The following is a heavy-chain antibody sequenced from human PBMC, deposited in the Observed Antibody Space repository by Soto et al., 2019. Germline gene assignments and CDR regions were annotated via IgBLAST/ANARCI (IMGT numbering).Heavy chain of an antibody. CDR3: ARGQSSLLLDC. J-gene: IGHJ4*02. V-gene: IGHV4-34*01. CDR2: INPSGST. CDR1: GGSFSGYY. D-gene: IGHD2-8*02. Sequence: QVQLQQWGAGLLKPSETLSLTCAVYGGSFSGYYWSWIRQPPGKGLEWIGEINPSGSTNYNPSLKSRVPISVDPSKNQFSLKLSSVTAADTAVYYCARGQSSLLLDCWGQGVLVTVSS.